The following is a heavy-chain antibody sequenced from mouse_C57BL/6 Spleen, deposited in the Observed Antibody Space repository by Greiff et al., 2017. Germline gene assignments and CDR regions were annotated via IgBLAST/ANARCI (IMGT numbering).Heavy chain of an antibody. CDR3: ARSGWDYDGPYYAMDY. CDR2: IYPGDGDT. J-gene: IGHJ4*01. CDR1: GYAFSSYW. D-gene: IGHD2-4*01. V-gene: IGHV1-80*01. Sequence: QVQLQQSGAELVKPGASVKISCKASGYAFSSYWMNWVKQRPGKGLEWIGQIYPGDGDTNYNGKFKGKATLTADKSSSTAYMQLSSLTSEDSAVYFCARSGWDYDGPYYAMDYWGQGTSVTVSS.